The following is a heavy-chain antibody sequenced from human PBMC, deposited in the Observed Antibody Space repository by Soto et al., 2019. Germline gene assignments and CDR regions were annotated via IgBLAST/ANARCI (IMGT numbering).Heavy chain of an antibody. J-gene: IGHJ4*02. CDR3: ARGGTMIANGGCFDY. CDR2: IYYSGST. V-gene: IGHV4-59*01. D-gene: IGHD3-22*01. CDR1: GGSISSYY. Sequence: SETLSLTCTVSGGSISSYYWSWIRQPPGKGLEWIGYIYYSGSTNYNPSLKSRVTISVDTSKNQFSLKLSSVTAADTAVYYCARGGTMIANGGCFDYWGQGTLVTVSS.